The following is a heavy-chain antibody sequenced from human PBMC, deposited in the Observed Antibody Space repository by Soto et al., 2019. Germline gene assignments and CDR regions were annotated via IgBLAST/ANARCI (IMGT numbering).Heavy chain of an antibody. CDR3: AKGSSNDSSSSDYYYYMDV. D-gene: IGHD6-6*01. CDR1: GFTFSSYG. J-gene: IGHJ6*03. CDR2: ISYDGSNK. V-gene: IGHV3-30*18. Sequence: QVQLVESGGGVVQPGRSLRLSCAASGFTFSSYGMHWVRQAPGKGLEWVAVISYDGSNKYYADSVKGRFTISRDNSKNTLYLQMNSLRAEDTAVYYCAKGSSNDSSSSDYYYYMDVWGKGTTVTVSS.